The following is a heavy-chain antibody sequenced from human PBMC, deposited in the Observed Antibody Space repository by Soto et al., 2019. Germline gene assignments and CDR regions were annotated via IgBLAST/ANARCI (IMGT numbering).Heavy chain of an antibody. CDR2: ISSSSSTI. CDR1: GFTFSSYS. D-gene: IGHD2-15*01. Sequence: EVQLVESGGGLVQPGGSLRLSCAASGFTFSSYSMNWVRQAPGKGLEWVSYISSSSSTIYYADSVKGRFTISRDNAKNSLYLQINSLRAEDTAVYYCARDGYCSGGSCPPDAFDIWGQGTMVTVSS. CDR3: ARDGYCSGGSCPPDAFDI. V-gene: IGHV3-48*01. J-gene: IGHJ3*02.